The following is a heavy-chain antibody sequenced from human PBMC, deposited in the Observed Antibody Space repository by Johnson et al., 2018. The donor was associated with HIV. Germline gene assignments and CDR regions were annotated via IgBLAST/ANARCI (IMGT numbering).Heavy chain of an antibody. J-gene: IGHJ3*02. V-gene: IGHV3-30*02. Sequence: QVQLVESGGGLVKPGGSLRLSCAASRFTFSDYYMSWVRQAPGKGLEWVAFIRYDGSNKYYADSVKGRFTISRDNSKNTLYIRMNSLRAEDTAVYYCARYCSGGSCYSGVGAFDIWGQGTMVTVSS. CDR2: IRYDGSNK. CDR1: RFTFSDYY. CDR3: ARYCSGGSCYSGVGAFDI. D-gene: IGHD2-15*01.